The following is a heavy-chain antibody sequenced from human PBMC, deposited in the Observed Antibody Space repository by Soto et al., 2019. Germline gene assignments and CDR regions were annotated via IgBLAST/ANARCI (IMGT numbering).Heavy chain of an antibody. CDR1: GYTFTSYG. V-gene: IGHV1-18*01. D-gene: IGHD6-19*01. Sequence: GASVKVSCKASGYTFTSYGISWVRQAPGQGLEWMGWISAYNGNTNYAQKLQGRVTMTTDTSTSTAYMELRSLRSDDTAVYYCARDFLLHYCSGWPDDAFDIWGQGTMVTVSS. CDR2: ISAYNGNT. CDR3: ARDFLLHYCSGWPDDAFDI. J-gene: IGHJ3*02.